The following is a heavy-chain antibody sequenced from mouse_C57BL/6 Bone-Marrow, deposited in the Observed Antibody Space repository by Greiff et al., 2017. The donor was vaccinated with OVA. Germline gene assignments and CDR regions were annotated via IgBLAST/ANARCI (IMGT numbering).Heavy chain of an antibody. V-gene: IGHV1-26*01. CDR3: ARGAYYGYYYAMDY. D-gene: IGHD2-10*01. Sequence: EVQLQQSGPELVKPGASVKISCKASGYTFTDYYMNWVKQSHGKSLEWIGDINPNNGGTSYNQKFKGKATLTVDKSSSTAYMELRSLTSEDSAVYYCARGAYYGYYYAMDYWGQGTSVTVSS. CDR2: INPNNGGT. J-gene: IGHJ4*01. CDR1: GYTFTDYY.